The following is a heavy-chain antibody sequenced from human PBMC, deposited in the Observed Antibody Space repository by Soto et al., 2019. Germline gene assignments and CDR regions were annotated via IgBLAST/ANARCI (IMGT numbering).Heavy chain of an antibody. CDR1: GFTFSSYA. CDR2: ISYDGSNK. J-gene: IGHJ3*02. CDR3: VVSGEDAFDI. V-gene: IGHV3-30*01. D-gene: IGHD7-27*01. Sequence: GGSLRLSCAASGFTFSSYAMHWVRQAPGKGLEWLAVISYDGSNKNYADSVKGRFTISIGNSENTLYLQMYSLRAEDTAVYYCVVSGEDAFDIWGQGTRVTVSS.